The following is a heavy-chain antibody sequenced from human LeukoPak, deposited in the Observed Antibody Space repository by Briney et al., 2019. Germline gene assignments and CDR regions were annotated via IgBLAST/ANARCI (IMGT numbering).Heavy chain of an antibody. Sequence: SETLSLTCVVSGASFSSSHWNWIRQLPGKGLEWIGCLSYTGKTDYNPSLTSRVTISLDTSKNQVSLKLRSVTAADTAVYYCSEGYFEPFDHWGQGTLVTVSS. D-gene: IGHD2/OR15-2a*01. CDR1: GASFSSSH. J-gene: IGHJ4*02. CDR3: SEGYFEPFDH. V-gene: IGHV4-59*01. CDR2: LSYTGKT.